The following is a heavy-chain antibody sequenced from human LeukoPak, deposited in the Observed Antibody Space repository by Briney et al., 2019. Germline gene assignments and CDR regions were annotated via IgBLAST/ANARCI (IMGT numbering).Heavy chain of an antibody. CDR2: MNPNSGNT. V-gene: IGHV1-8*01. D-gene: IGHD3-22*01. J-gene: IGHJ6*02. Sequence: ASVKVSCKASGYTFTSYDINWVRQATGQGLEWMGWMNPNSGNTGYAQKFQGRVTMTRNTSISTAYMELSSLRSEDTAVYYCARTTYYYDSSGYYSPYYYYGMDVWGQGTTVTVSS. CDR3: ARTTYYYDSSGYYSPYYYYGMDV. CDR1: GYTFTSYD.